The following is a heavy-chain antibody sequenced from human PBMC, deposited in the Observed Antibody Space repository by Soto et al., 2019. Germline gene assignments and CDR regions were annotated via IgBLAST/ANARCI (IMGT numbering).Heavy chain of an antibody. CDR3: ARDHYVYDILTGYGYYYGMDV. CDR1: GGSISSGDYY. D-gene: IGHD3-9*01. V-gene: IGHV4-30-4*01. CDR2: IYYSGST. Sequence: TLSLTCTVSGGSISSGDYYGSWIRQPPGKGLEWIGYIYYSGSTYYNPSLKSRVTISVDTSKNQFSLKLSSVTAADTAVYYCARDHYVYDILTGYGYYYGMDVWGQGTTVTVSS. J-gene: IGHJ6*02.